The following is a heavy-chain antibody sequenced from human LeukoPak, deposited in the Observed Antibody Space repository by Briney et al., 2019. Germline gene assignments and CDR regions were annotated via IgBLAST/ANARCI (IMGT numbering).Heavy chain of an antibody. V-gene: IGHV5-51*01. D-gene: IGHD3-3*01. CDR1: GYSFDYYW. CDR3: ARVGSVTNFGVASYYFDY. J-gene: IGHJ4*02. CDR2: IYPDDSDS. Sequence: GESLKISRKASGYSFDYYWIAWVRQMPGKGLEWMGIIYPDDSDSTYSPSFQGQVTISVDKSINTAYLQWSSLKASNPAIYYCARVGSVTNFGVASYYFDYWGQGTLVTVSS.